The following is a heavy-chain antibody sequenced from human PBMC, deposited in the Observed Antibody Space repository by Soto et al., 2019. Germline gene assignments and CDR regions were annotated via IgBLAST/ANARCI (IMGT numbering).Heavy chain of an antibody. CDR2: IYSGGST. Sequence: GGSLRLSCAASGFTVSSNYMSWVRQAPGKGLEWVSVIYSGGSTYYADSVKGRFTISRDNSKNTLYLQMNSLRAEDTAVYYCARVIYDFWSGFFDAFDIWCQGTMVTVSS. CDR1: GFTVSSNY. D-gene: IGHD3-3*01. J-gene: IGHJ3*02. CDR3: ARVIYDFWSGFFDAFDI. V-gene: IGHV3-53*01.